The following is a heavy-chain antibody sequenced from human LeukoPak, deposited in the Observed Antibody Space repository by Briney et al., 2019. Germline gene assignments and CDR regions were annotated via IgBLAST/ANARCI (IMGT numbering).Heavy chain of an antibody. CDR2: IYTSGST. CDR1: GYSISSSYY. Sequence: SETLSLTCAVSGYSISSSYYWSWIRQPAGKGLEWIGRIYTSGSTNYNPSLKSRVTMSVDTSKNEFSLKLSSVTAADTAVYYCARDPYYYDSSAYGWYYYMDVWGKGTTVTVSS. D-gene: IGHD3-22*01. J-gene: IGHJ6*03. CDR3: ARDPYYYDSSAYGWYYYMDV. V-gene: IGHV4-4*07.